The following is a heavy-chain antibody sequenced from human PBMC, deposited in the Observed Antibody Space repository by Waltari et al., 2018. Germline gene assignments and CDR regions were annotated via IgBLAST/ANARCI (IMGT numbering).Heavy chain of an antibody. CDR3: ATGDRYGGI. V-gene: IGHV3-23*01. J-gene: IGHJ4*01. CDR1: GISLSNYG. Sequence: EVQLLESGGGLVQPGGSLRLSCEVSGISLSNYGMNWVRQVPGKGLEWVSSISNTGGHTDYADSVKGRFVISKDNSKNTLFLQTNSLRAEDTAVYYCATGDRYGGIWGYGTQVTVSS. CDR2: ISNTGGHT. D-gene: IGHD5-18*01.